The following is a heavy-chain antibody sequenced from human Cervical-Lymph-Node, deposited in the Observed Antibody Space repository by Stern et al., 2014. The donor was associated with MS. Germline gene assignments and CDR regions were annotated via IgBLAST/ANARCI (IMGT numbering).Heavy chain of an antibody. J-gene: IGHJ4*02. CDR2: IYPGDSDP. Sequence: VQLVQSGAEVKKPGESLKISCKGSGYSFTSYWIGWVRQMPGKGLEGMGIIYPGDSDPRYSPSFQGQVTISADKSISTAYLQWSSLKASDTAMYYCARSEYYDFWSGYSRRDYFDYWGQGTLVTVSS. CDR3: ARSEYYDFWSGYSRRDYFDY. D-gene: IGHD3-3*01. CDR1: GYSFTSYW. V-gene: IGHV5-51*03.